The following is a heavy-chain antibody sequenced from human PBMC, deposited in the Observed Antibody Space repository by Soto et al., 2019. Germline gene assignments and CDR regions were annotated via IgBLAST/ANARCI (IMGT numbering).Heavy chain of an antibody. CDR3: AKNGQPPYYYYGLDV. CDR2: ISGYNGDT. CDR1: GYPFTTYG. V-gene: IGHV1-18*01. D-gene: IGHD2-8*01. J-gene: IGHJ6*02. Sequence: ASVKVSCKASGYPFTTYGISCVRQAPGQGLEWMGWISGYNGDTNYAQKFQGRVTMTIDTSTGTAYMEVRSLTSDDTAVYYCAKNGQPPYYYYGLDVWGQGTKVTVSS.